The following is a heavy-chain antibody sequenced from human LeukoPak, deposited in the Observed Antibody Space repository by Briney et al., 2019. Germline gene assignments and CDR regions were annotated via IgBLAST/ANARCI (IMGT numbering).Heavy chain of an antibody. J-gene: IGHJ4*02. Sequence: SVKVSCKAAGGAFSSYAFSWVRQAPGQGLEWMGGLIPMLRTPNYAQKFLGRVTITTDESTSTAYMELTSLGADDTAVYYCARDSTGTTWQLDYWGQGTLVTVSS. CDR2: LIPMLRTP. CDR3: ARDSTGTTWQLDY. V-gene: IGHV1-69*05. CDR1: GGAFSSYA. D-gene: IGHD1-1*01.